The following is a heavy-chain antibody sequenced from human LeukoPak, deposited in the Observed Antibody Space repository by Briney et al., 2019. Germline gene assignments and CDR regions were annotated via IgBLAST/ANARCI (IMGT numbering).Heavy chain of an antibody. CDR2: FDPDDGKS. CDR3: ATVRRNGWIQLWLGS. V-gene: IGHV1-24*01. CDR1: GSTLTKLS. J-gene: IGHJ5*02. D-gene: IGHD5-18*01. Sequence: ASVKVSCKVSGSTLTKLSIHWVRQAPGKGLEWMGGFDPDDGKSIYAQKFQGRVTMTEDTSTDTAYMELSSLRSEDTAVYYCATVRRNGWIQLWLGSWGQGTLDTVSS.